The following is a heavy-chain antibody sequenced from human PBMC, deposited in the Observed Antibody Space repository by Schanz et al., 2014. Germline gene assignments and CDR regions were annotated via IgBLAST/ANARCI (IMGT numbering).Heavy chain of an antibody. Sequence: VQLLQSGGALVQPGGSLRLSCSASGFTFSSYAMSWVRQTPGKGLEWVSAISGSGASTYYADSVKGRFTISRDNSKNTLYLQINNLRAEDTAVYYCAYYDVLTGFDYWGQGTQVTVSS. CDR2: ISGSGAST. V-gene: IGHV3-23*01. CDR3: AYYDVLTGFDY. CDR1: GFTFSSYA. D-gene: IGHD3-9*01. J-gene: IGHJ4*02.